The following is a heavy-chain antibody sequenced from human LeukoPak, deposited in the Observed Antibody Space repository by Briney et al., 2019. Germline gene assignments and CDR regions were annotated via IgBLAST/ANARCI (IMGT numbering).Heavy chain of an antibody. CDR2: IYYSGST. D-gene: IGHD3-22*01. Sequence: PSKTLSLTCTVSGGSVSSGSYYWSWIRQPPGKGLEWIGYIYYSGSTNYNPSLKSRVTISVDTSKNQFSLKLSSVTAADTAVYYCARVYYDSSGYSFDYWGQGTLVAVSS. J-gene: IGHJ4*02. CDR3: ARVYYDSSGYSFDY. CDR1: GGSVSSGSYY. V-gene: IGHV4-61*01.